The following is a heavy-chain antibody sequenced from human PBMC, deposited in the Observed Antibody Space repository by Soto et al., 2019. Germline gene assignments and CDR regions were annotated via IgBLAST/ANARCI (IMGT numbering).Heavy chain of an antibody. Sequence: GASLKISCKGSGYSFTRYWIVWVRQMPGKGLEWMGIIYPGDSDTRYSPSFQGQATISVDKSISTAYLQWSSLKASDTAMYYCARQTHGDYGDYEFAFDIWGQGTMVTVSS. CDR1: GYSFTRYW. D-gene: IGHD4-17*01. J-gene: IGHJ3*02. CDR2: IYPGDSDT. CDR3: ARQTHGDYGDYEFAFDI. V-gene: IGHV5-51*01.